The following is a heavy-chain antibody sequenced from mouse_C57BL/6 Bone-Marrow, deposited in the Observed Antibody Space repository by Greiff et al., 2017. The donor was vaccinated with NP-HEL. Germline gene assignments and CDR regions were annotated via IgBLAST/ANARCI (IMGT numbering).Heavy chain of an antibody. CDR2: ISYDGST. CDR3: ARAYGNYLDY. CDR1: GYSITSGYY. Sequence: EESGPGLVKPSQSLSLTCSVTGYSITSGYYWNWLRRFPGNKLEWVGSISYDGSTNYRPSLKNRISITRDTSKNQFFLKLNSVTAEDTATYYCARAYGNYLDYWGQGTTLTVSS. D-gene: IGHD2-10*02. V-gene: IGHV3-6*01. J-gene: IGHJ2*01.